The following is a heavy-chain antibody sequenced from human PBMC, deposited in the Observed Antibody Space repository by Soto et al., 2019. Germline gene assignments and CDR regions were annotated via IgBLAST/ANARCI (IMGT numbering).Heavy chain of an antibody. V-gene: IGHV4-34*01. CDR2: INHSGST. J-gene: IGHJ3*02. Sequence: SETLSLTCAVYGGSFSGYYWSWIRQPPGKGLEWIGEINHSGSTNYNPSLKSRVTISVDTSKNQFSLKLSSVTAADTAVYYCARRLLLGYCSGGSCYSGAFDIWGQGTMVTVSS. CDR1: GGSFSGYY. CDR3: ARRLLLGYCSGGSCYSGAFDI. D-gene: IGHD2-15*01.